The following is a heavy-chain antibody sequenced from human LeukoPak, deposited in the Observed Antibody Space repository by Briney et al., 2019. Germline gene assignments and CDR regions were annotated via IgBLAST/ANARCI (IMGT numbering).Heavy chain of an antibody. CDR1: GGSISSGSYY. J-gene: IGHJ4*02. Sequence: SETLSLTCTVSGGSISSGSYYWSWIRQPAGKGLEWIGRIYTSGSTNYNPSLKSRVTISVDTSKNQFSLKLSSVTAADTAVYYCARDNTGHFDYWGQGTLVTVSS. CDR2: IYTSGST. CDR3: ARDNTGHFDY. V-gene: IGHV4-61*02. D-gene: IGHD1-14*01.